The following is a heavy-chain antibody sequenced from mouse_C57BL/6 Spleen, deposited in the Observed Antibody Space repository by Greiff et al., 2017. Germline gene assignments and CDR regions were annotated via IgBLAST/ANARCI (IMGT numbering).Heavy chain of an antibody. CDR2: IYPRSGNT. J-gene: IGHJ1*03. CDR1: GYTFTSYG. V-gene: IGHV1-81*01. CDR3: ARKGGSRESGYFDV. Sequence: QVQLQQSGAELARPGASVKLSCKASGYTFTSYGISWVKQRTGQGLEWIGEIYPRSGNTYYNEKFKGKATLTADKSSSTAYMELRSLTSEDSAVYFCARKGGSRESGYFDVWGTGTTVTVSS. D-gene: IGHD1-1*01.